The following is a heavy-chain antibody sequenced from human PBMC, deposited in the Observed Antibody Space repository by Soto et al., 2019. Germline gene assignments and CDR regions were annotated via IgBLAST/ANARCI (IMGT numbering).Heavy chain of an antibody. CDR2: IIPIFGTA. V-gene: IGHV1-69*12. D-gene: IGHD6-19*01. Sequence: QVQLVQSGAEVKKPGSSVKVSCKASGGTFSSYAISWVRQAPGQGLEWMGGIIPIFGTANYAQKFQGRVTIAADESTSTAYMELSSLRSEDTAVYYCARGGYSSGWYRGHAFDIWGQGTMVTVSS. J-gene: IGHJ3*02. CDR1: GGTFSSYA. CDR3: ARGGYSSGWYRGHAFDI.